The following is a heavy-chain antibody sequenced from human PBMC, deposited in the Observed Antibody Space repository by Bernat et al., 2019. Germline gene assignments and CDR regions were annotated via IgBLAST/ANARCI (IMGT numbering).Heavy chain of an antibody. CDR3: AKDHCDYVQYWYFDL. Sequence: QVQLVESGGGVVQPGRSLRLSCAASGFTFSSYAMHWVRQAPGKGLEWVAVISYDGSNKYYADSVKGRFTISRDNSKNTLSLQMNSLRAEDTAVYYCAKDHCDYVQYWYFDLWGRGTLVTVSS. J-gene: IGHJ2*01. CDR1: GFTFSSYA. CDR2: ISYDGSNK. D-gene: IGHD4-17*01. V-gene: IGHV3-30*04.